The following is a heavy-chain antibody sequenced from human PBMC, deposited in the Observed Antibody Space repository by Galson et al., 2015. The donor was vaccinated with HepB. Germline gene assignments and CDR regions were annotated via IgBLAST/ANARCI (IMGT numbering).Heavy chain of an antibody. CDR3: AKRSTVHRGYYYYGMDV. D-gene: IGHD3-10*01. CDR2: IWYDGSNK. V-gene: IGHV3-33*06. J-gene: IGHJ6*02. CDR1: GFTFSSYG. Sequence: SLRLSCAASGFTFSSYGMHWVRQAPGKGLEWVAVIWYDGSNKYYADSVKGRFTISRDNSKNTLYLQMSSLRAEDTAVYYCAKRSTVHRGYYYYGMDVWGQGTTVTVSS.